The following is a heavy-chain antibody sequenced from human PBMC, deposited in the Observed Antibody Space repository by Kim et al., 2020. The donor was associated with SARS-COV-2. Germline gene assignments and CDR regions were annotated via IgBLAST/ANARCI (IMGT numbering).Heavy chain of an antibody. V-gene: IGHV4-39*01. J-gene: IGHJ5*02. CDR1: GGSISSSSYY. CDR3: ATTMVRGALDP. Sequence: SETLSLTCTVSGGSISSSSYYWGWIRQPPGKGLEWIGSIYYSGSTYYNPSLKSRVTISVDTSKNQFSLKLSSVTAADTAVYYCATTMVRGALDPWGQGTLVTVSS. CDR2: IYYSGST. D-gene: IGHD3-10*01.